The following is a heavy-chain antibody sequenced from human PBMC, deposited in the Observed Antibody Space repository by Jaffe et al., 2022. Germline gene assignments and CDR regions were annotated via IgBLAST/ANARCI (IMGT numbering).Heavy chain of an antibody. J-gene: IGHJ3*02. CDR2: ISSSGSTI. V-gene: IGHV3-48*03. Sequence: EVQLVESGGGLVQPGGSLRLSCAASGFTFSSYEMNWVRQAPGKGLEWVSYISSSGSTIYYADSVKGRFTISRDNAKNSLYLQMNSLRAEDTAVYYCARVLAGPLRYFDWLPHHDAFDIWGQGTMVTVSS. CDR3: ARVLAGPLRYFDWLPHHDAFDI. CDR1: GFTFSSYE. D-gene: IGHD3-9*01.